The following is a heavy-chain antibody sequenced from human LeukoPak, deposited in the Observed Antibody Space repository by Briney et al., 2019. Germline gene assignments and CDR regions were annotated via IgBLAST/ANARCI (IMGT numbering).Heavy chain of an antibody. J-gene: IGHJ4*02. V-gene: IGHV4-39*07. Sequence: SETLSLTCTVSGDSITNNHYHWAWIRQPPGKGREWIGNIYYSGYTNYNPSLRSRVTISLDTSKNQFSLKVTSVTAADTAVYYCASDRVMVATISLGPNTLDSWGQGTLVTVSS. CDR3: ASDRVMVATISLGPNTLDS. D-gene: IGHD5-12*01. CDR2: IYYSGYT. CDR1: GDSITNNHYH.